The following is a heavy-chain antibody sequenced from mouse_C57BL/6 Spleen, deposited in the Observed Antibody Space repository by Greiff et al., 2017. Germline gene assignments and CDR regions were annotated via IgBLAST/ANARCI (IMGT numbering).Heavy chain of an antibody. CDR1: GFSFNTYA. CDR2: IRSKSNNYAT. CDR3: VRQSPDYYGSSYDWYFDV. Sequence: EVMLVESGGGLVQPKGSLKLSCAASGFSFNTYAMNWVRQAPGKGLEWVARIRSKSNNYATSSADSVKDRFTISRADSESMLYLQMNNLKTEDTAMYYCVRQSPDYYGSSYDWYFDVWGTGTTVTVSS. V-gene: IGHV10-1*01. D-gene: IGHD1-1*01. J-gene: IGHJ1*03.